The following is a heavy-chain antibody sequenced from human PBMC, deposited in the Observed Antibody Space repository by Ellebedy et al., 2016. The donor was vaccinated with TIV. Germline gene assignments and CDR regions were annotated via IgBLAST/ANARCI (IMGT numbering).Heavy chain of an antibody. CDR1: GYSFTSYW. CDR3: ARSGGSRYDSRWGPHQVYYYYGMDV. Sequence: GESLKISCEGSGYSFTSYWIGWVRQMPGKGLEWMGIIYPGDSDTRYSPSFQGQVTISADKSISTAYLQWSSLKASDTAMYYCARSGGSRYDSRWGPHQVYYYYGMDVWGQGTTVTVSS. CDR2: IYPGDSDT. V-gene: IGHV5-51*01. J-gene: IGHJ6*02. D-gene: IGHD3-22*01.